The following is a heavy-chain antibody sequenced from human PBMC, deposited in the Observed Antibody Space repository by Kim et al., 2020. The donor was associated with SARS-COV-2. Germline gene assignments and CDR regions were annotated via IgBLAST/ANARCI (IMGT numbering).Heavy chain of an antibody. CDR2: HDGSYK. J-gene: IGHJ4*02. CDR3: ERELTY. V-gene: IGHV3-7*03. Sequence: HDGSYKYYVASGKGRFTISRDNAKNSLYLQMNSLRAEDTAIYYCERELTYWGQGTLVTVSS.